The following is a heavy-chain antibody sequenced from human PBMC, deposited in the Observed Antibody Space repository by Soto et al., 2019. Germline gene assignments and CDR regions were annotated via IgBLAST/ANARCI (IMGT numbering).Heavy chain of an antibody. CDR3: TRQRWFVVVPAYYNWFDP. Sequence: GSLRLSCAASGFTFSGSAMHWVRQASGKGLEWVGRIRSKANSYATAYAASVKGRFTISRDDSKNTAYLQMNSLKTEDTAVYYCTRQRWFVVVPAYYNWFDPWGQGTLVTVSS. V-gene: IGHV3-73*01. J-gene: IGHJ5*02. D-gene: IGHD2-2*01. CDR2: IRSKANSYAT. CDR1: GFTFSGSA.